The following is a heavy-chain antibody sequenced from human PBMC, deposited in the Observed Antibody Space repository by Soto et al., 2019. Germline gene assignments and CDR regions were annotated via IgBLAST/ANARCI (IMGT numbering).Heavy chain of an antibody. CDR1: GFTFSSSA. D-gene: IGHD6-19*01. CDR2: IGGGRGNT. J-gene: IGHJ4*02. V-gene: IGHV3-23*01. Sequence: PGGSLRLSCAASGFTFSSSAMSWVRQAPGKGLEWVSAIGGGRGNTYYADSLKGRFTISRDNSKNTLYLQMNSLRTEDTAVYYCAKVPTIAVAGAVWGQGTLVTVSS. CDR3: AKVPTIAVAGAV.